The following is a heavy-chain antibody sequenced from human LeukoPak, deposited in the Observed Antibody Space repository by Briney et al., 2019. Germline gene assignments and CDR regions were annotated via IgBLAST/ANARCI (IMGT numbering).Heavy chain of an antibody. Sequence: PGGSLRLSCAASEFSVGSNYMTWVRQAPGKGLEWVSLIYSGGSTYYADSVKGRFTISRDNSKNTLYLQMNSLRVEDTAVYYCANDDYYDSSGQLDAFDIWGQGTMVTVSS. CDR2: IYSGGST. CDR3: ANDDYYDSSGQLDAFDI. D-gene: IGHD3-22*01. CDR1: EFSVGSNY. V-gene: IGHV3-66*01. J-gene: IGHJ3*02.